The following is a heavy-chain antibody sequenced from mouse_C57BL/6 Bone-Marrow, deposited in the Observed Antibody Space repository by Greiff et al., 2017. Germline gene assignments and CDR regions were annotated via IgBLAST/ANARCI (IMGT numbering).Heavy chain of an antibody. CDR2: IWWDDDK. CDR1: GFSLSTFGMG. J-gene: IGHJ2*01. D-gene: IGHD1-1*01. CDR3: ARIEGQAVVATRVGY. Sequence: QVTLKESGPGILQPSQTLSLTCSFSGFSLSTFGMGVGWIRQPSGKGLEWLAHIWWDDDKYYNPALKRRLTISKDTSKNQVFLKITNVDTADTATDYCARIEGQAVVATRVGYWGKGTTLTVSS. V-gene: IGHV8-8*01.